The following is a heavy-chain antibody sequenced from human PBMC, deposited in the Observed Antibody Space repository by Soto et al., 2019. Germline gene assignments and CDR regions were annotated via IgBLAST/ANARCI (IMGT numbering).Heavy chain of an antibody. CDR2: IYGSGSA. CDR1: GAAISVYT. V-gene: IGHV4-59*01. Sequence: ESLSLSCPVSGAAISVYTWNWIRQAPGKGPEWLGYIYGSGSANYNPSLKSRLTISVDTSKNQFSLNLSSVTAADTAIYYCARGQTVRAFEFWGQGTKVTV. CDR3: ARGQTVRAFEF. J-gene: IGHJ3*01.